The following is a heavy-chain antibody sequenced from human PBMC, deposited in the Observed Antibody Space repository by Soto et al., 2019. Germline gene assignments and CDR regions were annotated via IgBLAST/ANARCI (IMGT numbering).Heavy chain of an antibody. CDR3: ARGSIAVAGRNQVDY. D-gene: IGHD6-19*01. J-gene: IGHJ4*02. CDR2: INAANGHT. V-gene: IGHV1-3*01. Sequence: QVQLVQSGPEVKKTGASVKVSCRASGYFFTSYAIHWVRQAPGPRLEWLGWINAANGHTKYSQNFQGRVIITRDTSANTVYMEVSSLKSGDTDVYYCARGSIAVAGRNQVDYWGQGTRVPVFS. CDR1: GYFFTSYA.